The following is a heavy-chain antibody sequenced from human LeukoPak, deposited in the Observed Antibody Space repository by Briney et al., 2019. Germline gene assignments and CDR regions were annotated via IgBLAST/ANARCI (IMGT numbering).Heavy chain of an antibody. Sequence: GGSLRLSCAASGFPFSTYAMNWVRQAPGKGLEWVSVITGSGGFTQYADSVKGRFTISRDNSKNTVYLQVNSLRVEDTALYYCVRSLDYWGQGTLVTVSS. CDR2: ITGSGGFT. CDR1: GFPFSTYA. V-gene: IGHV3-23*01. J-gene: IGHJ4*02. CDR3: VRSLDY.